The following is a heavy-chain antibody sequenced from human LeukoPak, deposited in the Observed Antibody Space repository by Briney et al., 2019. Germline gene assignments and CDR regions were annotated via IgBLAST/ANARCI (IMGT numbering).Heavy chain of an antibody. CDR3: ARGYDFWSGYSFDY. CDR1: GFTFSSYW. Sequence: GGSLRLSCAASGFTFSSYWMHWVRQAPGKGLVWVSRINSDGSSTSYADSVKGRFTISRDNAKNTLYLQMNSLRAEDTAAYYCARGYDFWSGYSFDYWGQGTLVTVSS. J-gene: IGHJ4*02. CDR2: INSDGSST. V-gene: IGHV3-74*01. D-gene: IGHD3-3*01.